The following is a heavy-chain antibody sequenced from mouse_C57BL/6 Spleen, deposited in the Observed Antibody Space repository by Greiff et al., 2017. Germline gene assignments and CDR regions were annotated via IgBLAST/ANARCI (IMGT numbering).Heavy chain of an antibody. CDR3: ARDTTVVSFDY. CDR2: IFPGSGST. J-gene: IGHJ2*01. CDR1: GYTFTGYW. D-gene: IGHD1-1*01. V-gene: IGHV1-9*01. Sequence: VQLQQSGAELMKPGASVKLSCKASGYTFTGYWIEWVKQRPGHGLEWIGEIFPGSGSTNYNEKFKGKATMTADTSSITAYMQLSSLTAEDSAIHYCARDTTVVSFDYWGQGTTLTVSS.